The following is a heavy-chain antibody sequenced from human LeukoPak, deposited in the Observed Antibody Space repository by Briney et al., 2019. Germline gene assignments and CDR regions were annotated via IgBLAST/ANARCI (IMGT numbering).Heavy chain of an antibody. V-gene: IGHV1-18*01. CDR2: ISAYNGNT. Sequence: ASVKVSCKASGYTLTSYGISWVRQAPGQGLEWMGWISAYNGNTNYAQKLQGRVTMTTDASTSTAYMELRSLRSDDTAVYYCARDLIAAAGTLSFYYYYGMDVWGQGTTVTVSS. J-gene: IGHJ6*02. D-gene: IGHD6-13*01. CDR1: GYTLTSYG. CDR3: ARDLIAAAGTLSFYYYYGMDV.